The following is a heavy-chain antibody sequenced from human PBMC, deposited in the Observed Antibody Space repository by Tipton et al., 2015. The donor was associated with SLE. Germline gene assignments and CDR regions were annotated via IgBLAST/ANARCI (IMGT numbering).Heavy chain of an antibody. CDR3: AKDGERYCSGGSCDAFDI. V-gene: IGHV3-30*18. CDR2: ISYDGSNK. CDR1: GFTFSSYG. Sequence: QLVQSGGGVVQPGRSLRLSCAASGFTFSSYGMHWVRQAPGKGLEWVAVISYDGSNKYYADSVKGRFTISRDNSKNTLYLQMNSLRAEDTAVYYCAKDGERYCSGGSCDAFDIWGQGTMVTVSS. D-gene: IGHD2-15*01. J-gene: IGHJ3*02.